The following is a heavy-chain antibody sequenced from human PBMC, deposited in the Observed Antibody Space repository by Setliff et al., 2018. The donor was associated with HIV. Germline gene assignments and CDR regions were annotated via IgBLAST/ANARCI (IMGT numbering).Heavy chain of an antibody. CDR2: IKKDGSEI. J-gene: IGHJ5*02. Sequence: LRLSCAASGLTFSNFWMDWVRQAPGKGLEWVATIKKDGSEIYYVDSVKGRFTISRDNARTSLYLEMSSLRVEDTAVYLCANLWEVGAWGQGTLVTVSS. CDR1: GLTFSNFW. V-gene: IGHV3-7*03. CDR3: ANLWEVGA. D-gene: IGHD1-26*01.